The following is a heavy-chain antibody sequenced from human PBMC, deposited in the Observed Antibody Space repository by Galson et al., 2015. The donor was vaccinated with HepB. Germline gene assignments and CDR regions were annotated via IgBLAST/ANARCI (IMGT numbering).Heavy chain of an antibody. D-gene: IGHD3-22*01. CDR3: ATSYYYDSSGYKGAIDY. Sequence: QSGAEVKKPGESLRISCKGSGYRFTNYWISWVRQMPGKGLEWMGRIDPSDSYIKYSPSFPGHGTISADKSISTAYLQWSSLKASDTAMYYCATSYYYDSSGYKGAIDYWGQGTLVTVSP. V-gene: IGHV5-10-1*01. CDR2: IDPSDSYI. CDR1: GYRFTNYW. J-gene: IGHJ4*02.